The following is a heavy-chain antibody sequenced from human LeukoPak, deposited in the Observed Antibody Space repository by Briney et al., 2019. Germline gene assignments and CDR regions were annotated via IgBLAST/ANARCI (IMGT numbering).Heavy chain of an antibody. CDR3: ARAGYYYGSGSYLHYYYGMDV. CDR2: IIPIVGIA. CDR1: GGTFSSYA. J-gene: IGHJ6*02. Sequence: SVKVSCKASGGTFSSYAISWVRQAPGQGLEWMGRIIPIVGIANYAQSLQGRVTITADKSTSTAYMELNSLRSEDTAVYYCARAGYYYGSGSYLHYYYGMDVWGQGTTVTVSS. V-gene: IGHV1-69*04. D-gene: IGHD3-10*01.